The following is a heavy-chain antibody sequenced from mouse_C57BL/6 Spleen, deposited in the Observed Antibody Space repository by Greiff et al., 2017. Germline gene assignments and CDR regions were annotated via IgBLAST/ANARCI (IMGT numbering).Heavy chain of an antibody. V-gene: IGHV1-42*01. CDR3: ARRGVYYGSSYYFDY. J-gene: IGHJ2*02. CDR2: INPSTGGT. CDR1: GYSFTGYY. Sequence: VQLKESGPELVKPGASVKISCKASGYSFTGYYMNWVKQSPEKSLEWIGEINPSTGGTTYNQKFKAKATLTVDKSSSTAYMQLKRLRSEDSAVYYCARRGVYYGSSYYFDYWGQGTSLTVSS. D-gene: IGHD1-1*01.